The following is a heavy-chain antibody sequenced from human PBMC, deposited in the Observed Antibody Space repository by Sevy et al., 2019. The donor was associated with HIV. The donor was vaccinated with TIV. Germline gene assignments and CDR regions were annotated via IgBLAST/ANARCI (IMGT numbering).Heavy chain of an antibody. J-gene: IGHJ4*02. D-gene: IGHD2-2*01. CDR3: ATDHPPYCSSTSCYDY. V-gene: IGHV1-24*01. CDR2: FDPEDGET. CDR1: GYTLTELS. Sequence: GESLKISCKVSGYTLTELSMHWVRQAPGKGLEWMGGFDPEDGETIYAQKFQGRVTMTEDTSTDTAYMELSSLRSEDTAVYYCATDHPPYCSSTSCYDYWGQRTLVTVSS.